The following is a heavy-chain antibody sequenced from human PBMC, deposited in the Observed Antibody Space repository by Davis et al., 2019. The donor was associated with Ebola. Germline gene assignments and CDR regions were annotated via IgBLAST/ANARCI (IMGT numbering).Heavy chain of an antibody. CDR3: ARAHSSGWYYFDY. D-gene: IGHD6-19*01. J-gene: IGHJ4*02. V-gene: IGHV1-69*02. Sequence: AASVKVSCKASGGTFSSYTISWVRQAPGQGLEWMGRIIPILGIANYAQKFQGRVTITADKSTSTAYMELSSLRSEDTAVYYCARAHSSGWYYFDYWGQGTLVTVSS. CDR2: IIPILGIA. CDR1: GGTFSSYT.